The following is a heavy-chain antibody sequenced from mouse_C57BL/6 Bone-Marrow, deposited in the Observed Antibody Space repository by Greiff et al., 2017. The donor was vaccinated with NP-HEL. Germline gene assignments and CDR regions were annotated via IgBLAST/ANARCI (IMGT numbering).Heavy chain of an antibody. CDR2: IYPRSGNT. CDR1: GYTFTSYG. J-gene: IGHJ3*01. V-gene: IGHV1-81*01. Sequence: VQLQQSGAELARPGASVKLSCKASGYTFTSYGISWVKQRTGQGLEWIGEIYPRSGNTYYNEKFKGKATLTADKSSSTAYMELRSLTSEDSAVYVCARGGYYGPWFAYWGQGTLVTVSA. D-gene: IGHD1-1*01. CDR3: ARGGYYGPWFAY.